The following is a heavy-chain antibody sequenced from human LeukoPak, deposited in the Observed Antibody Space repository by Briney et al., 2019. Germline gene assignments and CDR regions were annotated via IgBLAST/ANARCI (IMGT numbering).Heavy chain of an antibody. CDR2: IYYSGST. V-gene: IGHV4-59*01. Sequence: PSETLSLTCTVSGGSLSSYYWSWIRQPPGKGLEWIGYIYYSGSTNYNPSLTSRVTISVDTSKNQFSLKLSSVTAADTAVYYCARVDTAMVTDYWGQGTLVTVSS. CDR3: ARVDTAMVTDY. J-gene: IGHJ4*02. D-gene: IGHD5-18*01. CDR1: GGSLSSYY.